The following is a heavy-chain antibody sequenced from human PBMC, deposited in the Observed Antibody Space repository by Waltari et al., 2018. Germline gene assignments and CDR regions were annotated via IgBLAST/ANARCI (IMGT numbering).Heavy chain of an antibody. J-gene: IGHJ3*02. CDR1: GFTFGDIA. Sequence: EVQLVESGGALVQQGRSLSRSCTAPGFTFGDIAVRWVRQAPGKGLEWVGFIRSKAYGGTTEYAASVKGRFTISRDDSKSIAYLQMNSLKTEDTAVYYCTKVLRYLPRRAENGFDIWGQGTMVTVSS. CDR2: IRSKAYGGTT. D-gene: IGHD3-9*01. CDR3: TKVLRYLPRRAENGFDI. V-gene: IGHV3-49*04.